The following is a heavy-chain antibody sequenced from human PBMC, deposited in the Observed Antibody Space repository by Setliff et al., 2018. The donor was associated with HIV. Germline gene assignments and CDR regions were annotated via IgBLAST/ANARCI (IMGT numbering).Heavy chain of an antibody. J-gene: IGHJ5*02. CDR3: AREGQEEWLAPSMYNWFDP. V-gene: IGHV3-48*04. CDR1: GFTFSSYS. Sequence: TGGSLRLSCAASGFTFSSYSMNWVRQAPGKGLAWVSYISSSSSTRYYAGSVKGRFTISRENAKNSLYLQMNSRRAEDTAVHYGAREGQEEWLAPSMYNWFDPWGQGPLVTVSS. CDR2: ISSSSSTR. D-gene: IGHD6-19*01.